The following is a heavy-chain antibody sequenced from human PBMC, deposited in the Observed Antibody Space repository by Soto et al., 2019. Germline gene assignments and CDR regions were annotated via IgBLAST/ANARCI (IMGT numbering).Heavy chain of an antibody. V-gene: IGHV3-48*01. Sequence: GGSLRLSCAASGFTFSSYSMNWVRQAPGKGLEWVSYISSSSSTIYYADSVKGRFTISRDNAKNSLYLQMNSLRAEDTAVYYSARVSYDYDVLTGYYNGDAYDIWGQGTMVTVSS. D-gene: IGHD3-9*01. CDR2: ISSSSSTI. CDR3: ARVSYDYDVLTGYYNGDAYDI. J-gene: IGHJ3*02. CDR1: GFTFSSYS.